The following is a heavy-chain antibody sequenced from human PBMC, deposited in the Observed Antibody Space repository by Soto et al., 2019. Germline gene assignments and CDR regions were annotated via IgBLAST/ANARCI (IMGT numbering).Heavy chain of an antibody. CDR2: ISSSSSTI. D-gene: IGHD6-19*01. V-gene: IGHV3-48*02. CDR1: GFTFSSYS. J-gene: IGHJ4*02. CDR3: ARGRGGHTSSGWDLGLFDY. Sequence: EVQLVESGGGLVQPGGSLRLSCAASGFTFSSYSMNWVRQAPGKGLEWVSYISSSSSTIYYADSVKGRFTISRANAKNSLYLQMNSLRDEDTAVDYCARGRGGHTSSGWDLGLFDYWGQGTLVTVSS.